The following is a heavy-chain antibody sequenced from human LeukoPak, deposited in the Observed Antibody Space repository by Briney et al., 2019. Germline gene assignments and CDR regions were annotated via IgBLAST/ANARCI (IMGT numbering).Heavy chain of an antibody. Sequence: SETLSLTCTVSVGSVSSGSYYWSWIRQPPGKGLEWIGYIYYSGSTNYNPSLKSRVTISVDTSKNQFSLKLSSVTAADTAVYYCARDGRLGYCSSTSCYEGFDPWGQGTLVTVSS. CDR3: ARDGRLGYCSSTSCYEGFDP. CDR2: IYYSGST. D-gene: IGHD2-2*01. J-gene: IGHJ5*02. V-gene: IGHV4-61*01. CDR1: VGSVSSGSYY.